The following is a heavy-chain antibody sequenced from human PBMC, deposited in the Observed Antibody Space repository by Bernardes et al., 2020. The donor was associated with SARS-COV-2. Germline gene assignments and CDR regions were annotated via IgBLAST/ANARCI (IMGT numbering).Heavy chain of an antibody. CDR1: GYTFSDYH. Sequence: ASVKVSWKTSGYTFSDYHIHWVRQAPGQGLEWMGWINPKSGGSTYAQKFQGWVTMTADTSISTAYMEVTRLTSDDTAIYYCATEGTDYWGQGTLVTVSS. CDR3: ATEGTDY. CDR2: INPKSGGS. V-gene: IGHV1-2*04. J-gene: IGHJ4*02.